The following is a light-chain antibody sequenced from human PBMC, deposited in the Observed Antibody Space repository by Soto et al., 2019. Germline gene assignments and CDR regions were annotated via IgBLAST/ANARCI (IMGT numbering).Light chain of an antibody. CDR1: NIGGKS. Sequence: SYELTQPPSVSVAPGQTARITCGGNNIGGKSVHWYQQKPGQAPVLVVYDDSDRPSGIPERFSGSNSVNTATLTISRVAAGDEADDYCQVWESGRGVFGTGTKGTVL. CDR2: DDS. V-gene: IGLV3-21*02. J-gene: IGLJ1*01. CDR3: QVWESGRGV.